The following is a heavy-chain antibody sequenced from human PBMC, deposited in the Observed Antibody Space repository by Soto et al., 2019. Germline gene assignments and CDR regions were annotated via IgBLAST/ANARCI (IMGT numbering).Heavy chain of an antibody. V-gene: IGHV4-59*08. D-gene: IGHD3-22*01. J-gene: IGHJ3*02. Sequence: SETLSLTCTVSGGSIALTTYYWTWVRQPPGKGLEWIGYIFYSGSTNYNPSLKSRVTISVDTSKNQFSLKLSSVTAADTAVYYCARLAYYYDNSGYAFDIWGQGTMVTVSS. CDR3: ARLAYYYDNSGYAFDI. CDR1: GGSIALTTYY. CDR2: IFYSGST.